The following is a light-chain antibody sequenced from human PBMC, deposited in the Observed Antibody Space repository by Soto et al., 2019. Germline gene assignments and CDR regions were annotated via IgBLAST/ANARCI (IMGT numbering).Light chain of an antibody. J-gene: IGKJ4*01. CDR1: QSISSK. CDR3: QEYNNWHLIT. Sequence: ETMVTHTRSTLPVSPEESTTLYCRASQSISSKLAWYQQKPGQAPRLLIYGASTRATGIPARFSGTGSGTEFTLNVTSLQSEAFAVYYCQEYNNWHLITFGGGTKVDIK. CDR2: GAS. V-gene: IGKV3-15*01.